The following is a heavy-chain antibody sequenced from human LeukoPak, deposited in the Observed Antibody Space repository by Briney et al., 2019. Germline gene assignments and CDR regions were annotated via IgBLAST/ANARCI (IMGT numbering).Heavy chain of an antibody. J-gene: IGHJ4*02. CDR3: ARDWFLDY. D-gene: IGHD3-9*01. Sequence: ASVKVSCKASGYTFTSYGISWVRQAPGQGLEWMGWISAYNGNTNYAQKFQGRVAMTRDTSISTAYLDLSSLKSDDTAVYYCARDWFLDYWGQGTLVTVSS. CDR2: ISAYNGNT. V-gene: IGHV1-18*01. CDR1: GYTFTSYG.